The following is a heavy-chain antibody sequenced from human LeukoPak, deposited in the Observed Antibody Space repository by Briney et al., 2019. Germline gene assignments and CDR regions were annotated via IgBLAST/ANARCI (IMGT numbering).Heavy chain of an antibody. Sequence: SETLSLTCTVSGGSISSYYWSWIRQPAGKGLEWIGRIYTSGSTNYNPSLKSRVTMSVDTSKNQFSLKLSSVTAADTAVYYCASNIPTPTTSPPLGYWGQGTLVTVSS. CDR3: ASNIPTPTTSPPLGY. J-gene: IGHJ4*02. V-gene: IGHV4-4*07. CDR1: GGSISSYY. CDR2: IYTSGST. D-gene: IGHD1-26*01.